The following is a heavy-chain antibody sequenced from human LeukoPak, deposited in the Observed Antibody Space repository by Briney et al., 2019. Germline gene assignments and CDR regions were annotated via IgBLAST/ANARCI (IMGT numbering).Heavy chain of an antibody. J-gene: IGHJ3*02. V-gene: IGHV4-59*01. D-gene: IGHD1-1*01. Sequence: SETLSLTCTVSDGSISSYYWNWIRQPPGKGLEWIGYIYYSGSTNYNPSLKSRVTISVDTSKNQFSLKLSSVTAADTAVYYCARGRPHNPHAFDIWGQGTMVTVSS. CDR3: ARGRPHNPHAFDI. CDR1: DGSISSYY. CDR2: IYYSGST.